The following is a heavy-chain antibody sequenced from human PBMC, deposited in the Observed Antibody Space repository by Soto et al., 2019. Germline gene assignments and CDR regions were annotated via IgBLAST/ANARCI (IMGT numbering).Heavy chain of an antibody. CDR3: TTERRGYSDYERKQN. D-gene: IGHD5-12*01. CDR1: GFTFSYSW. CDR2: IKSKSDGGTI. Sequence: LILSCAASGFTFSYSWMNWVRQAPGQGLEWVGRIKSKSDGGTIEYAAPVKGRFSISRGDSKNTLYLQMNSLKTEDTAVYYCTTERRGYSDYERKQNWAKGALVTVSS. V-gene: IGHV3-15*01. J-gene: IGHJ4*02.